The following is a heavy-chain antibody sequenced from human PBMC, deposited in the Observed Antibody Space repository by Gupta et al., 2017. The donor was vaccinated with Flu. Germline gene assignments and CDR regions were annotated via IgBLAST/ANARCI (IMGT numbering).Heavy chain of an antibody. J-gene: IGHJ4*02. CDR1: GFNFHRFG. Sequence: QVLLVASGGDVVQPRQSMRLSCAASGFNFHRFGMHWVRQPPGKGLEWVAVIGCEETKTYYAASVRGRCTISRDKSKNTLFLQMNNLRSNDTAVYCCARGGENVFDYWGQGNLVSVAS. CDR3: ARGGENVFDY. D-gene: IGHD3-10*01. CDR2: IGCEETKT. V-gene: IGHV3-33*01.